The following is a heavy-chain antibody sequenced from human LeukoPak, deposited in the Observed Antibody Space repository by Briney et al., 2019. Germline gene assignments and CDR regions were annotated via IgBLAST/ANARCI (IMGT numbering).Heavy chain of an antibody. J-gene: IGHJ5*02. CDR2: ISYDGSNK. CDR1: GFTFSSYA. V-gene: IGHV3-30*18. D-gene: IGHD5-18*01. CDR3: AKGRYTPDP. Sequence: PGGSLRLSCAASGFTFSSYAMSWVRQAPGKGLEWVAVISYDGSNKYYADSVKGRFTISRDNSKNTLYLQMNSLTAEDTAVYYCAKGRYTPDPWGQGTLVTVSS.